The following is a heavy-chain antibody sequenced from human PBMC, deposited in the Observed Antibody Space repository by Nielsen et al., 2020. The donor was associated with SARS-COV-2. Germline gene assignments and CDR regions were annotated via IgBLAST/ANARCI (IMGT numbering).Heavy chain of an antibody. D-gene: IGHD3-10*01. CDR2: ISYDGSNK. CDR3: ARESRPLVWFGDENADNWFDP. J-gene: IGHJ5*02. Sequence: GESLKISCAASGFTFSSYAMHWVRQAPGKGLEWVAVISYDGSNKYYADSVKGRFTISRDNSKNTLYLQMNSLRAEDTAVYYCARESRPLVWFGDENADNWFDPWGQGTLVTVSS. CDR1: GFTFSSYA. V-gene: IGHV3-30*04.